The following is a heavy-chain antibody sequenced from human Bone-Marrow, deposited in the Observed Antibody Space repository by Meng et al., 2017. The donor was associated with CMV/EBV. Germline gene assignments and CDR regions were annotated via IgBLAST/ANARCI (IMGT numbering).Heavy chain of an antibody. D-gene: IGHD6-19*01. CDR3: ARRAHSSGWPEYYFDY. Sequence: SETLSLTCTVSGYSISSGYYWGWIRQPPGKGLEWIGSIYHSGSTYYNPSLKSRVTISVDTSKNQFSLKLSSVTAADTAVYYCARRAHSSGWPEYYFDYWGQGTLVTVSS. CDR1: GYSISSGYY. V-gene: IGHV4-38-2*02. J-gene: IGHJ4*02. CDR2: IYHSGST.